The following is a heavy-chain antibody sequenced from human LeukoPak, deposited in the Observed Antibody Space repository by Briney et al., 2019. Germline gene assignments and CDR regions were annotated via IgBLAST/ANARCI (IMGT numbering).Heavy chain of an antibody. Sequence: GGSLRLSCTASGFTFGDYAMSWFRQAPGKGLEYVSAISSNGGSTYYANSVKGRFTISRDNSKNTLYLQMGSLRAEDMAVYYCARGALHYYDSSGPFDYWGQGTLVTVSS. CDR1: GFTFGDYA. CDR3: ARGALHYYDSSGPFDY. CDR2: ISSNGGST. D-gene: IGHD3-22*01. J-gene: IGHJ4*02. V-gene: IGHV3-64*01.